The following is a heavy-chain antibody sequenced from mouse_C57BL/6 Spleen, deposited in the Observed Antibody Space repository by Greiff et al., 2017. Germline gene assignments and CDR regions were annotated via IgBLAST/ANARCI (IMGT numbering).Heavy chain of an antibody. CDR2: ISYDGSN. J-gene: IGHJ3*01. CDR1: GYSITSGYY. D-gene: IGHD4-1*01. Sequence: EVHLVESGPGLVKPSQSLSLTCSVTGYSITSGYYWNWIRQFPGNKLEWMGYISYDGSNNYNPSLKNRISITRDTSKNQFFLKLNSVTTEDTATYYCARDRDWDLFAYWGQGTLVTVSA. CDR3: ARDRDWDLFAY. V-gene: IGHV3-6*01.